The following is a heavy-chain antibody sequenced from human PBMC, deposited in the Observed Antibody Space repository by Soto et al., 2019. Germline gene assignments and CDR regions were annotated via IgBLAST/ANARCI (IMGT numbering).Heavy chain of an antibody. CDR2: ISYDGSNK. CDR3: AKDLISSPDCSSTSCYFDY. Sequence: GGSLRLSCAASGFTFSSYAMHWVRQAPGKGLEWVAVISYDGSNKYYADSVKGRFTISRDNSKNTLYLQMNSLRAEDTAVYYCAKDLISSPDCSSTSCYFDYWGQGTLVTVSS. D-gene: IGHD2-2*01. J-gene: IGHJ4*02. V-gene: IGHV3-30-3*01. CDR1: GFTFSSYA.